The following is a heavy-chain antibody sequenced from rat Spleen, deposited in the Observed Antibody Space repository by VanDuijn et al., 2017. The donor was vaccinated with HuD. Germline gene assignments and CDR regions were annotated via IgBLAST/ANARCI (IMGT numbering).Heavy chain of an antibody. CDR2: ISPSGGTT. Sequence: EVQLVESGGGLVQPRRSLKLSWSASGFTFRNYDMAWARQAPTKGLDRVAAISPSGGTTSYRHSVKGRFTISRDNAKSTLYLQMDSLRSEDTATYYCATLIPGYNPFDYWGQGVMVTVSS. CDR3: ATLIPGYNPFDY. CDR1: GFTFRNYD. J-gene: IGHJ2*01. D-gene: IGHD1-4*01. V-gene: IGHV5-25*01.